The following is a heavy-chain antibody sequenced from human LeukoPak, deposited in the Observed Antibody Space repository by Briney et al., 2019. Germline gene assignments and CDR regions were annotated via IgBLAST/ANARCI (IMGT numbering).Heavy chain of an antibody. D-gene: IGHD1-26*01. J-gene: IGHJ4*02. CDR2: ISSSSSYI. CDR1: GFTFSSYT. CDR3: ARNGIVGAGYYDY. V-gene: IGHV3-21*01. Sequence: PGGSLRLSCAASGFTFSSYTMNWVRQAPGKGLEWVSSISSSSSYIYYADSVKGRFSISRDNAKKSLYLQMNILRAEDTAVYYCARNGIVGAGYYDYWGQGTLVTVSS.